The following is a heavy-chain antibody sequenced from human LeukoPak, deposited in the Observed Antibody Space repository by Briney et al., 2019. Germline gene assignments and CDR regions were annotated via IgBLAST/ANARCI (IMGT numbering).Heavy chain of an antibody. CDR3: AKDVSENYYYYMDV. CDR1: GFTFSSYS. V-gene: IGHV3-21*01. Sequence: TGGSLRLSCAASGFTFSSYSMNWVRQAPGKGLEWVSSISSSSSYIYYADSVKGRFTISRGNAKNSLYLQMNSLRAEDTAVYYCAKDVSENYYYYMDVWGKGTTVTISS. D-gene: IGHD2-8*01. J-gene: IGHJ6*03. CDR2: ISSSSSYI.